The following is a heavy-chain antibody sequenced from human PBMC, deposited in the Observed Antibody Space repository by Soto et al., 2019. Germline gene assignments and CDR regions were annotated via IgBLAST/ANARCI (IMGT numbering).Heavy chain of an antibody. J-gene: IGHJ5*02. D-gene: IGHD2-15*01. Sequence: EVQLLESGGGLVQPGGSLRLSCAASGFTFSSYAMSWVRQAPGKGLEWVSAISGSGGSTYYADSVKGRFTISRDNSKNTLYLQMNSLRAEDTAVYYCARAPPTGYCSGGSCYDDYNWFDPWGQGTLVTVSS. CDR3: ARAPPTGYCSGGSCYDDYNWFDP. CDR2: ISGSGGST. CDR1: GFTFSSYA. V-gene: IGHV3-23*01.